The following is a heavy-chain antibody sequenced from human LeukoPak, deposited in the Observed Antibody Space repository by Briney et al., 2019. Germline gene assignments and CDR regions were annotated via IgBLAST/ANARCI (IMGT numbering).Heavy chain of an antibody. Sequence: GGSLRLSCTGSGFTFSSYTLHWVRQAPGKELEWVSSISSGGTFVFYADSVTGRFTISRDNAGKFLYLQMDSLRAEDTAVYYCATLGCAGENCPRAGRALGGYWGQGSLVTVSS. CDR2: ISSGGTFV. CDR1: GFTFSSYT. CDR3: ATLGCAGENCPRAGRALGGY. D-gene: IGHD2-21*01. V-gene: IGHV3-21*01. J-gene: IGHJ4*02.